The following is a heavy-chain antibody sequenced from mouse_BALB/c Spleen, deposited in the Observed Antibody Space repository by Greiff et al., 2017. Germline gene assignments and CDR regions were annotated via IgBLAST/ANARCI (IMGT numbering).Heavy chain of an antibody. D-gene: IGHD1-1*01. Sequence: VHVKQSGPELVKPGASVKISCKTSGYTFTEYTMHWVKQSHGKSLEWIGGINPNNGGTSYNQKFKGKATLTVDKSSSTAYMELRSLTSEDSAVYYCARSNYGSSYWFAYWGQGTLVTVSA. J-gene: IGHJ3*01. V-gene: IGHV1-18*01. CDR2: INPNNGGT. CDR3: ARSNYGSSYWFAY. CDR1: GYTFTEYT.